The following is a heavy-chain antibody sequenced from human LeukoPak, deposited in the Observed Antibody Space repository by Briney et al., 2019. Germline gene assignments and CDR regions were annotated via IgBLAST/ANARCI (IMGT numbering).Heavy chain of an antibody. D-gene: IGHD3-22*01. CDR2: TYYSGST. V-gene: IGHV4-30-4*01. CDR1: GGSISSGDYF. Sequence: SQTLSLTCTVSGGSISSGDYFWSWIRQPPGKGLELIGYTYYSGSTYYNPSLKSRATISVDTSNNQFSLKLTSVTAADTAVYYCARPYYYESRIDPWGQETLVTVSS. J-gene: IGHJ5*02. CDR3: ARPYYYESRIDP.